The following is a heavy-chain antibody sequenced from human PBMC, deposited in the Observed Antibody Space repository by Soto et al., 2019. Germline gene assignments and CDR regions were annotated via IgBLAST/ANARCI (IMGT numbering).Heavy chain of an antibody. J-gene: IGHJ5*02. CDR1: GGTFSSYT. D-gene: IGHD3-10*01. CDR3: ARVGYGSGSYFA. V-gene: IGHV1-69*02. CDR2: IIPILGIA. Sequence: QVQLVQSGAEVKKPGSSVKVSCKASGGTFSSYTISWVRQAPGQGLEWMGRIIPILGIANYAQKFQGRVTITADKSTSTAYMELSSLRSEDTAVYYCARVGYGSGSYFAWGQGTLVTVSS.